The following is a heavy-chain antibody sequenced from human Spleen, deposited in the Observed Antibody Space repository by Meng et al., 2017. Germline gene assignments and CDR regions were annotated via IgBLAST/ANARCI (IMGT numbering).Heavy chain of an antibody. Sequence: QVQLVQPGAEVKKPGASVKVSCKASGYTFTSYASYGISWVRQAPGQGLEWMGWISSYIGNTNYAKKFQGRVTMTTETSTSTAYMELRSLRSDDTAVYYCARDSNGIGSALRTWGQGTLVTVSS. V-gene: IGHV1-18*01. CDR3: ARDSNGIGSALRT. J-gene: IGHJ5*02. D-gene: IGHD2-15*01. CDR2: ISSYIGNT. CDR1: GYTFTSYASYG.